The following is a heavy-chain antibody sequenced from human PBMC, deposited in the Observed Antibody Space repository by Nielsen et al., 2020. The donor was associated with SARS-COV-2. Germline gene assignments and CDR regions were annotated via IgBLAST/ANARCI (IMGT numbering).Heavy chain of an antibody. Sequence: GESLKISCAGSQFTVSSNDMHWVRQATGKGLEWVSAVGTAGDTYYLASVKGRFTISRDIASNSLYLQMNSVRAGDTAVYYCVGGNYYSGMDVWGQGTTVTVSS. V-gene: IGHV3-13*01. CDR3: VGGNYYSGMDV. J-gene: IGHJ6*02. CDR2: VGTAGDT. D-gene: IGHD3-16*01. CDR1: QFTVSSND.